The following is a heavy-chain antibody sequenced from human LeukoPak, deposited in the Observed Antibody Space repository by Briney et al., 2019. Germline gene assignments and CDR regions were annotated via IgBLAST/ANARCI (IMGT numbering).Heavy chain of an antibody. Sequence: SETLSLTCTISGGSISSGGYYWSWIRQPPGKGLEWIGYIYHGGSTYYNPSLKSRVTISVDRSKNQFSLKLSSVTAADTAVYYYARVRGDYYYMDVWGKGTTVTVSS. J-gene: IGHJ6*03. CDR3: ARVRGDYYYMDV. CDR1: GGSISSGGYY. D-gene: IGHD3-10*01. V-gene: IGHV4-30-2*01. CDR2: IYHGGST.